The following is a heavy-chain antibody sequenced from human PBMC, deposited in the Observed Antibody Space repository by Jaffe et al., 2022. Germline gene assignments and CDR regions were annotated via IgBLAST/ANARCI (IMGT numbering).Heavy chain of an antibody. Sequence: QVQLQESGPGLVKPSQTLSLTCTVSGGSISSGSYYWSWIRQPAGKGLEWIGRIYTSGSTNYNPSLKSRVTISVDTSKNQFSLKLSSVTAADTAVYYCARGTYYYDSSGYYRGYYYMDVWGKGTTVTVSS. CDR3: ARGTYYYDSSGYYRGYYYMDV. D-gene: IGHD3-22*01. CDR1: GGSISSGSYY. V-gene: IGHV4-61*02. J-gene: IGHJ6*03. CDR2: IYTSGST.